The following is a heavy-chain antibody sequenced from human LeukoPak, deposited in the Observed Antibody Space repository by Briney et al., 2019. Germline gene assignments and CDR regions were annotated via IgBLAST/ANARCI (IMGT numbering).Heavy chain of an antibody. V-gene: IGHV3-74*01. CDR1: GFTFSSYW. Sequence: PGGSLRLSCAASGFTFSSYWMHWVRQAPGKGLVWVSRINTDGSSTSYADSVKGRFTISRDNAKNTLYLQMNSLRAEDTAVYYCARSYGSGSYGTFDIWGQGTRVTVSS. CDR3: ARSYGSGSYGTFDI. CDR2: INTDGSST. D-gene: IGHD3-10*01. J-gene: IGHJ3*02.